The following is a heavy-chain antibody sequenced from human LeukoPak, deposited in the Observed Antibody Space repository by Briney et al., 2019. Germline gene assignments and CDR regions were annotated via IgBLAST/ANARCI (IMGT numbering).Heavy chain of an antibody. CDR3: ARGSRCSSTSCSYYYYYGMDV. Sequence: PSETLSLTCTVSGGSISSGGYYWSWIRQHPGKGLEWIGYIYYSGSTYYNPSLKSRVTISVDTSKNQFSLKLSSVTAADTAVYYCARGSRCSSTSCSYYYYYGMDVWGRGTTVTVSS. CDR2: IYYSGST. V-gene: IGHV4-31*03. D-gene: IGHD2-2*01. CDR1: GGSISSGGYY. J-gene: IGHJ6*02.